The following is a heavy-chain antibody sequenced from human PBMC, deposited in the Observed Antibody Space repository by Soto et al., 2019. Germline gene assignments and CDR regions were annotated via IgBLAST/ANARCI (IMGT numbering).Heavy chain of an antibody. D-gene: IGHD2-15*01. CDR2: INHSGST. CDR1: GGSFSGYY. CDR3: ARGRMGIVVVLAATGTANLAY. Sequence: SETLSLTCAVYGGSFSGYYWSWIRQPPGKGLEWIGEINHSGSTNYNPSLKSRVTISVDTSKNQFSLKLSSVTAADTAVYYCARGRMGIVVVLAATGTANLAYWGQGTLVTGS. V-gene: IGHV4-34*01. J-gene: IGHJ4*02.